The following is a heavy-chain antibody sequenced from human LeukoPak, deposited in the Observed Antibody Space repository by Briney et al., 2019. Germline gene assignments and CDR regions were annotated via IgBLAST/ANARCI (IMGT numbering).Heavy chain of an antibody. D-gene: IGHD7-27*01. Sequence: PGGSLRLSCSASGFTFSRYSMRWVRQALGKGLEYVSVISSNGGSTYYADSVKGRFTISRDNSKNTLYLQMSSLRAEDTAVYYCVKDRSGNWGFFDYWGQGTLVTVSS. CDR3: VKDRSGNWGFFDY. V-gene: IGHV3-64D*09. CDR2: ISSNGGST. J-gene: IGHJ4*02. CDR1: GFTFSRYS.